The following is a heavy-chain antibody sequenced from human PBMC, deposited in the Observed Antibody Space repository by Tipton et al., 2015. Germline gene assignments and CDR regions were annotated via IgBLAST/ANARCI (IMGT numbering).Heavy chain of an antibody. V-gene: IGHV4-34*01. Sequence: TLSLTCAVYGGSFSGYYWTWIRQPPGKGLEWIGEINHSGSTNYNPSLKSRVTISVDTSKNQFSLRLSSVTAADTAVYYCARALYYYDSSGFSYYFDYWGQGTLVTVSS. J-gene: IGHJ4*02. CDR3: ARALYYYDSSGFSYYFDY. D-gene: IGHD3-22*01. CDR2: INHSGST. CDR1: GGSFSGYY.